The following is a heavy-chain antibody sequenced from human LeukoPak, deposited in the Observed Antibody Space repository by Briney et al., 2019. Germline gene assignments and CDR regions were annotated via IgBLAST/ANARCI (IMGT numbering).Heavy chain of an antibody. Sequence: ASVKVSCKASGYTFTGYYMHWVRQAPGQGLEWMGWINPNSGGTNYAQKFQGRVTMTRDTSISTAYMEVSRLRSDDTAVYYCARFQLAEMAFDYWGQGTLVTVSS. J-gene: IGHJ4*02. CDR3: ARFQLAEMAFDY. CDR1: GYTFTGYY. CDR2: INPNSGGT. D-gene: IGHD5-24*01. V-gene: IGHV1-2*02.